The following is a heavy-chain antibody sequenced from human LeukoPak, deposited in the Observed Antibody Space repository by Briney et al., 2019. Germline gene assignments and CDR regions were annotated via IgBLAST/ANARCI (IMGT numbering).Heavy chain of an antibody. CDR1: GFTVSSNY. Sequence: PGRSLRLSCAASGFTVSSNYMSWVRQPPGKGLEWVSILYSAGSTYYADSVRGRFTISRDSSKNTVCLQMNSLRAEDTAVYYCASGGMGARKYYSDPFHYWGQGTLVTVSS. V-gene: IGHV3-53*01. J-gene: IGHJ4*02. D-gene: IGHD3-10*01. CDR2: LYSAGST. CDR3: ASGGMGARKYYSDPFHY.